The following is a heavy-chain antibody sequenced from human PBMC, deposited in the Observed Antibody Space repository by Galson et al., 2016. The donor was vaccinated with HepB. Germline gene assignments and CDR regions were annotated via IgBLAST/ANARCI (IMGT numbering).Heavy chain of an antibody. CDR1: DESIMTHY. D-gene: IGHD1-20*01. V-gene: IGHV4-59*11. CDR3: ARGTRFSYKWSFDS. J-gene: IGHJ4*02. CDR2: THSSGNN. Sequence: ATLSLTCDVSDESIMTHYWSWIRQSPGKGLEWLGYTHSSGNNKYNPSLTSRVTMSLDTSRSRFSLRLRSVTAADTAVYFCARGTRFSYKWSFDSWGQGALVTVSS.